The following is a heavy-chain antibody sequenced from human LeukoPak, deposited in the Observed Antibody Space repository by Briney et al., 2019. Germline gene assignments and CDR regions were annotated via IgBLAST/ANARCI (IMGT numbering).Heavy chain of an antibody. CDR2: IYYSGST. Sequence: KTSETLSLTCTVSGGSISSYYWSWIRQPPGKGLEWIGYIYYSGSTNYNPSLKSRVTISVDTSKNQFSLKLSSVTAADTAVYYCARGRQYLDAFDIWGQGTMVTVSS. J-gene: IGHJ3*02. V-gene: IGHV4-59*08. CDR1: GGSISSYY. D-gene: IGHD4-11*01. CDR3: ARGRQYLDAFDI.